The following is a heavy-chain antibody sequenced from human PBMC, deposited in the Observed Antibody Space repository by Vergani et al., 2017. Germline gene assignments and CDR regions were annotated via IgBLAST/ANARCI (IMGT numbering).Heavy chain of an antibody. CDR3: ARGAQLVYYYYMDV. Sequence: QVQLVQSGAEVKKPGSSVKVSCKASGGTFSSYAISWVRQAPGQGLEWMGGIIPIFGTANYAQKFQGRVTITADESTSTAYTELSSLRSEDTAVYYCARGAQLVYYYYMDVWGKGTTVTVSS. V-gene: IGHV1-69*01. CDR1: GGTFSSYA. D-gene: IGHD6-6*01. J-gene: IGHJ6*03. CDR2: IIPIFGTA.